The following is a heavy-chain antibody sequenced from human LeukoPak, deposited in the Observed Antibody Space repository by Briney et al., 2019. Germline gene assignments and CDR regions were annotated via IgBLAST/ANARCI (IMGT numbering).Heavy chain of an antibody. J-gene: IGHJ3*02. CDR2: IDPNSGGT. Sequence: GASVKVSCKASGYTSTGYYMHWVRQAPGQGLEWMGWIDPNSGGTNYAQKFQGRVTMTRDTSISTAYMELSRLRSDDTAVYYCARDFGGYYGAFDIWGQGTMVTVSS. D-gene: IGHD1-26*01. CDR1: GYTSTGYY. CDR3: ARDFGGYYGAFDI. V-gene: IGHV1-2*02.